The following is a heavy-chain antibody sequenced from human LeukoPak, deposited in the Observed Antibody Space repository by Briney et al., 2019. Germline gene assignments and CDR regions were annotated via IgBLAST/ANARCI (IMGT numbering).Heavy chain of an antibody. V-gene: IGHV1-2*02. CDR2: INPKSGGT. J-gene: IGHJ5*02. Sequence: EASVKVSCKTSGYSFTDYYMHWVRQAPGQGLEWMGWINPKSGGTSSAQKFQGRVTMTRDTSITTVYMEVSWLTSDDTAIYYCARADRLDGGPYLIGPWGQGTLVTVSP. CDR1: GYSFTDYY. D-gene: IGHD2-21*01. CDR3: ARADRLDGGPYLIGP.